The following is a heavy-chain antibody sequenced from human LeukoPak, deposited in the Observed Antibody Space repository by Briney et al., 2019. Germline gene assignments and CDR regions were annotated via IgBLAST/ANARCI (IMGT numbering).Heavy chain of an antibody. Sequence: SSETLSLTCTVSGGSISSSSYYWGWIRQPPGKGLEWIGSIYYRGSTYYNPSLKSRVTISLDTSKNQFSLNLNSVTAADTAVYFCARVARVARDLDYYYYYMGVWGQGTTVTVSS. J-gene: IGHJ6*03. CDR1: GGSISSSSYY. V-gene: IGHV4-39*07. CDR2: IYYRGST. CDR3: ARVARVARDLDYYYYYMGV. D-gene: IGHD3-10*01.